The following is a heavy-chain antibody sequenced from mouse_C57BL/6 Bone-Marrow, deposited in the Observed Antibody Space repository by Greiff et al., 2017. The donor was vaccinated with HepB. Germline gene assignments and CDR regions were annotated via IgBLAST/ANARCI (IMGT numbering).Heavy chain of an antibody. V-gene: IGHV1-5*01. CDR1: GYTFTSYW. Sequence: VQLQQSGTVLARPGASVKMSCKTSGYTFTSYWMHWVKQRPGQGLEWIGAIYPGNSDTSYNQKFKGKAKLTAVTSASTAYMELSSLTNEDSAVYYCRYYCGSSPPFDYWGQGTTLTVSS. D-gene: IGHD1-1*01. J-gene: IGHJ2*01. CDR2: IYPGNSDT. CDR3: RYYCGSSPPFDY.